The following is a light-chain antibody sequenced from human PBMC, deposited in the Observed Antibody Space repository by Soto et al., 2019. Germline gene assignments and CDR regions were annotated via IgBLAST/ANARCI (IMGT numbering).Light chain of an antibody. CDR1: SSDVGGYNY. CDR2: EVT. CDR3: ATWDDSLSGVV. J-gene: IGLJ2*01. Sequence: QSVLTQPPSASGSPGQSVTISCTGTSSDVGGYNYVSWYQHHPGKAPKLMIYEVTKRPSGVPDRFSGSKSGTSASLASSGLRSEDEANYFCATWDDSLSGVVFGGGTKLTVL. V-gene: IGLV2-8*01.